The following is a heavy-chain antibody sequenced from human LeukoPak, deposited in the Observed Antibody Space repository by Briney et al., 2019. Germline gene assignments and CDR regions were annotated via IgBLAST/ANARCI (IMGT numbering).Heavy chain of an antibody. Sequence: ASVKVSCKASGYTFTGYYMHWVRQAPGQGLEWMGWINPNSGGTNYAQKFQGRVTMTRDTSISTAYMELSRLRSDDTAVYYCARGDYDFWSGYYIGYYFDYWGQGTLVTVSS. V-gene: IGHV1-2*02. CDR2: INPNSGGT. CDR3: ARGDYDFWSGYYIGYYFDY. J-gene: IGHJ4*02. CDR1: GYTFTGYY. D-gene: IGHD3-3*01.